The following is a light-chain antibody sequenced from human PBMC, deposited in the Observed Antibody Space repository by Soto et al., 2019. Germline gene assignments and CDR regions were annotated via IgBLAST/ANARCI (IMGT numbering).Light chain of an antibody. Sequence: IVMTQSPATLSVSPGERATLSCRASQSVIRSYLAWYQQKPGQAPRLLIYGASSRATGIPDRFSGSGSGTDFTLTISRLEPEDFAVYYCQQYGSSPRTFGQGTKVDIK. J-gene: IGKJ1*01. CDR3: QQYGSSPRT. CDR1: QSVIRSY. CDR2: GAS. V-gene: IGKV3-20*01.